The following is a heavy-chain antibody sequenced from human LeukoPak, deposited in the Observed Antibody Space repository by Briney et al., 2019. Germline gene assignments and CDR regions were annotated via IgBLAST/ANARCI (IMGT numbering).Heavy chain of an antibody. CDR2: INANNGVT. J-gene: IGHJ4*02. CDR3: AREGGTYAFDY. Sequence: ASVKVSCKASGYTFTGYYLHWVRQAPGQGLEWMGWINANNGVTNYAQNLQGRVTMTRDTSSNTAYMELNSLRSDDTAVFYGAREGGTYAFDYWGQGTLVTVSS. D-gene: IGHD1-26*01. V-gene: IGHV1-2*02. CDR1: GYTFTGYY.